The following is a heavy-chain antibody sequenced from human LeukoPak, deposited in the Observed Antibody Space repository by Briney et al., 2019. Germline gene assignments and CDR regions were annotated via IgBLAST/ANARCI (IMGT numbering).Heavy chain of an antibody. CDR3: AREDYCSGGSCYFRWQDAFDI. Sequence: ASVKVSCKASGYTFTSYDINWVRQAPGQGLEWMGWMNPNSGNTGYAQKFQGRVTMTRNTSISTAYMELSSLRSEDTAVYYCAREDYCSGGSCYFRWQDAFDIWGQGTMVTVSS. CDR1: GYTFTSYD. D-gene: IGHD2-15*01. J-gene: IGHJ3*02. CDR2: MNPNSGNT. V-gene: IGHV1-8*01.